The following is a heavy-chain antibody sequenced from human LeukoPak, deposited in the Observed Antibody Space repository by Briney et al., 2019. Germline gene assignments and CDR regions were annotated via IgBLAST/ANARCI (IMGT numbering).Heavy chain of an antibody. V-gene: IGHV4-59*11. Sequence: SETLSLTCTVSGGSISSHYWTWIRQPPGRGLEWIGYISYIGTTNYNPSLKSRVTISIDTSKNQFSLKLSSVTTADTAVYYCARDLVTVTKGFDIWGLGTMVSVSS. CDR1: GGSISSHY. D-gene: IGHD4-17*01. CDR2: ISYIGTT. J-gene: IGHJ3*02. CDR3: ARDLVTVTKGFDI.